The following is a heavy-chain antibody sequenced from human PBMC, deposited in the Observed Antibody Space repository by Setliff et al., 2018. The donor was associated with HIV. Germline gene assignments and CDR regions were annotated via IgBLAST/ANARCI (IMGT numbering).Heavy chain of an antibody. CDR3: ARDGSGSSYYYYYMDV. J-gene: IGHJ6*03. V-gene: IGHV4-4*07. D-gene: IGHD3-10*01. CDR1: GGSISSYY. Sequence: ETLSLTCTVSGGSISSYYWSWIRQPAGKGLEWIGRIYTSGSTNYNPSLKSRVTMSVDTSKNQFSLKLSSVTAAGTAVYYCARDGSGSSYYYYYMDVWGKGTTVTVSS. CDR2: IYTSGST.